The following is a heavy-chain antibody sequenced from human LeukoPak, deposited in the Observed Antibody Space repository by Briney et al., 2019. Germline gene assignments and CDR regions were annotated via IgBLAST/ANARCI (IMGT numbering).Heavy chain of an antibody. D-gene: IGHD5-24*01. CDR2: IKQDGSEK. CDR1: GFTFSSYW. CDR3: AKDGDRDGYSLDY. J-gene: IGHJ4*02. V-gene: IGHV3-7*01. Sequence: GGSLRLSCAASGFTFSSYWMTWVRQAPGKGLEWVANIKQDGSEKYYVDSVKGRFTISRDNAKNSLYLQMNSLRAEDTAVYYCAKDGDRDGYSLDYWGQGTLVTVSS.